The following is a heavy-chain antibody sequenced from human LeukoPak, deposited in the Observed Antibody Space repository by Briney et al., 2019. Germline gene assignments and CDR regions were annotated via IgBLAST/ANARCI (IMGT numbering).Heavy chain of an antibody. CDR2: IYYSGST. Sequence: SETLSLTCTVSGGSISSSSYYWGWIRQPPGKGLEWIGSIYYSGSTYYNPSLKSRVTILVDTSKNQFSLKLSSVTAADTAMYYCASWSAVGSGSYFEYFDYWGQGTLVTVSS. J-gene: IGHJ4*02. CDR3: ASWSAVGSGSYFEYFDY. CDR1: GGSISSSSYY. D-gene: IGHD3-10*01. V-gene: IGHV4-39*07.